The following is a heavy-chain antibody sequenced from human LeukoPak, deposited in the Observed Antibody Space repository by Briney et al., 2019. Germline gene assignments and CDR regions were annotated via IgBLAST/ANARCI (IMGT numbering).Heavy chain of an antibody. V-gene: IGHV3-43*02. CDR2: ISGDGGST. CDR3: ARESDSSGWYDS. CDR1: GFSFDDYA. J-gene: IGHJ5*01. Sequence: GGSLRLSCAAPGFSFDDYAIHWVRQAPGKGLEWVSLISGDGGSTFYADSVKGRFTISRDNSRNSLYLQMSSLRSEDTALYYCARESDSSGWYDSWGQGTLVTVSS. D-gene: IGHD3-22*01.